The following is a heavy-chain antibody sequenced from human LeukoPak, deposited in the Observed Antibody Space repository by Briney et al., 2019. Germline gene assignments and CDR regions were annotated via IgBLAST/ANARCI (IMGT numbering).Heavy chain of an antibody. V-gene: IGHV4-39*01. Sequence: SETLSLTCTVSGGSISSSSYYWGWLRHPPGKGLEWIGSIYYSGSTYYNPSLKSRVTISVDTSKNQFSLKLSSVTAADTAVYYCARSYSGSYYKLDYWGQGTLVTVSS. CDR2: IYYSGST. CDR3: ARSYSGSYYKLDY. CDR1: GGSISSSSYY. D-gene: IGHD3-10*01. J-gene: IGHJ4*02.